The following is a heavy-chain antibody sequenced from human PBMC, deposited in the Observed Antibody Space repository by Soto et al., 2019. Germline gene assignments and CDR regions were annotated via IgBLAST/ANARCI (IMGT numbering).Heavy chain of an antibody. J-gene: IGHJ4*02. Sequence: EVQVVESGGGLVQPGGSLRLSCAASGFTVSNNYMTWVRQAPGKGLEWVSLIYSRGGTDYADSVKGRFTISRDNSKNMVSLQMNSLRVEDTAVYYCARGGSGSQTVGYWGQGARVTVSS. D-gene: IGHD1-26*01. V-gene: IGHV3-66*01. CDR1: GFTVSNNY. CDR3: ARGGSGSQTVGY. CDR2: IYSRGGT.